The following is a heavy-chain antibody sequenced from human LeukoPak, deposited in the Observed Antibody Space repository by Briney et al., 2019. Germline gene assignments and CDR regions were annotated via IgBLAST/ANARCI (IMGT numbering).Heavy chain of an antibody. Sequence: ASVKVSFKASGGTFSSYAISWVRQAPGQGLEWMGGIIPIFGTANYAQKFQGRVTITADESTSTAYMELSSLRSEDTAVYYCARNNDHGDYVLWGQGTLVTVSS. CDR2: IIPIFGTA. V-gene: IGHV1-69*13. CDR3: ARNNDHGDYVL. CDR1: GGTFSSYA. D-gene: IGHD4-17*01. J-gene: IGHJ4*02.